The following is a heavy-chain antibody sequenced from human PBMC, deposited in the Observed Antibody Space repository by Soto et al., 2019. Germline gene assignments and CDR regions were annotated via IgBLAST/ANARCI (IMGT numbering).Heavy chain of an antibody. D-gene: IGHD3-3*01. J-gene: IGHJ3*02. CDR2: ISGSGEIT. CDR1: GFSFDNYG. Sequence: GGSLRLSCVASGFSFDNYGMAWVRQAPGKGLSWVSSISGSGEITYYADSVKGRFTISRDNSKNTLYLEVNNLRAEDTALYYCARPWNSDYTTDAYDIWGQGTMVTVS. CDR3: ARPWNSDYTTDAYDI. V-gene: IGHV3-23*01.